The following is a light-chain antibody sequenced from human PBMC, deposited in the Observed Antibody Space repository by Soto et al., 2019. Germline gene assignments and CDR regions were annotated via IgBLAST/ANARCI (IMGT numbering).Light chain of an antibody. CDR2: KAS. Sequence: DIQMTQSPSALSGSVGDRVTITCRASQTISSWLAWYQQKPGKAPKLLIYKASTLKSGVPSRFSGSGSGTDFTLTISSLQPEDFATYYCQQSYSTPINFGQGTRLEIK. CDR3: QQSYSTPIN. CDR1: QTISSW. J-gene: IGKJ5*01. V-gene: IGKV1-5*03.